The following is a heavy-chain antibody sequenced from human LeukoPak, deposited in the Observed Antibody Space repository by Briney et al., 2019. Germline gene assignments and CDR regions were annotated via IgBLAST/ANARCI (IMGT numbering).Heavy chain of an antibody. Sequence: PSETLSLTCTVSGGSISSYYWNWIRQPAGKGLEWIGRIYTSGRTNYNTSLKSRVTMSAGTSKNQLSLKLSSVTAADTAVYYCARDRPLATVTTVDTYGFDPWGQGTLVTVSS. CDR3: ARDRPLATVTTVDTYGFDP. D-gene: IGHD4-17*01. CDR2: IYTSGRT. V-gene: IGHV4-4*07. J-gene: IGHJ5*02. CDR1: GGSISSYY.